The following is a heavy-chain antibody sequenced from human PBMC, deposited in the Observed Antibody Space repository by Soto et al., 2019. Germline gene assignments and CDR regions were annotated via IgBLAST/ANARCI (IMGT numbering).Heavy chain of an antibody. CDR1: GFTFSVYP. D-gene: IGHD3-9*01. CDR3: AKNDGYFDWLRPMDY. V-gene: IGHV3-21*01. Sequence: PGGSLRLSCAASGFTFSVYPMNWVSQAPGKGLDWFSSSSSTTAYIYYADSVKGRFTVSRDNSKNTLYLQMNSLRAEDTAVYYCAKNDGYFDWLRPMDYWGQGTLVTVSS. J-gene: IGHJ4*02. CDR2: SSSTTAYI.